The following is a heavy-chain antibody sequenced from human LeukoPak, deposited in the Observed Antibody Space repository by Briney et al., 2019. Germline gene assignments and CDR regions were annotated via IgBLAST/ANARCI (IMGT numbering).Heavy chain of an antibody. CDR1: GFTFSSYA. CDR3: AKSRGEVVVPAAMQRVYFDY. CDR2: ISGSGGST. D-gene: IGHD2-2*01. V-gene: IGHV3-23*01. Sequence: PGGSLRLSCAASGFTFSSYAMSWVRQAPGKGLEWVSAISGSGGSTYYADSVKGRFTISRDNSKNTLYLQMNSLRAEDTAVYYCAKSRGEVVVPAAMQRVYFDYWGQGTLVTVSS. J-gene: IGHJ4*02.